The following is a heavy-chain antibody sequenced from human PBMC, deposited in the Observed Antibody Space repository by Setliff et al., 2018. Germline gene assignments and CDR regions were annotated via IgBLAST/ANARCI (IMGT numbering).Heavy chain of an antibody. CDR2: ITVSGNT. J-gene: IGHJ3*02. Sequence: GGSLRLSCAASGFTFSNYAMTWIRQAPGKGLEWVSAITVSGNTHYADSVKGRFTISRDNSKNTLSLQMDNLRAEDTATYYCAKNTEWLGDSYDAFDSWGQGTMVTVSS. CDR3: AKNTEWLGDSYDAFDS. V-gene: IGHV3-23*01. CDR1: GFTFSNYA. D-gene: IGHD6-19*01.